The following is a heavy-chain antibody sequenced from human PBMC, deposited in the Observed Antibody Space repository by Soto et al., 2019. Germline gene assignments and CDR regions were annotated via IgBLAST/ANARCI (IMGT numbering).Heavy chain of an antibody. CDR3: ARDLGRNYFDY. Sequence: QVQLQESGPGLVKPSQTLSLTCTVSGCSISSGGYSWSWIRQYPGKGLECIGYIFSTGSTYYNPSLKSRVTISVNTSKKQFSLKLTSVTAADTAIYYCARDLGRNYFDYWGQGTLVTVSS. V-gene: IGHV4-31*03. CDR1: GCSISSGGYS. CDR2: IFSTGST. J-gene: IGHJ4*02.